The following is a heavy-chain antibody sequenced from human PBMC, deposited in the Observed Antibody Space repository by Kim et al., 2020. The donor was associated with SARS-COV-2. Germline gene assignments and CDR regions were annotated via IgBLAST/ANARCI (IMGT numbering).Heavy chain of an antibody. J-gene: IGHJ5*02. CDR3: AMLDCVGNNCYLFDP. CDR1: GASVNSNSYS. D-gene: IGHD1-20*01. Sequence: SETLSLTCTVSGASVNSNSYSWTWLRQPPGKGLEWIGYAHHSGNTNFNPSLKSRVTMSVDTSTNHFSLDLRSVTAADTAVYYCAMLDCVGNNCYLFDPWGRGTLVTVSS. CDR2: AHHSGNT. V-gene: IGHV4-61*03.